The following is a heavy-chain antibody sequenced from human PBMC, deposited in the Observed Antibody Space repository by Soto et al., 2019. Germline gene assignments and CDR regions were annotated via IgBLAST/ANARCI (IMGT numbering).Heavy chain of an antibody. J-gene: IGHJ2*01. Sequence: QVQLVESGGGVVQPGRSLRLSCAASGFTFSSYGMHWVRQAPCKGLEWVAVISYDGSTKYYADSVKGRFTISRDNSKNTLYLQMNSRGAEDTAVYYGAKDSTVVVTAIGSGYFDLWGRGTLVTVSS. CDR3: AKDSTVVVTAIGSGYFDL. V-gene: IGHV3-30*18. CDR1: GFTFSSYG. D-gene: IGHD2-21*02. CDR2: ISYDGSTK.